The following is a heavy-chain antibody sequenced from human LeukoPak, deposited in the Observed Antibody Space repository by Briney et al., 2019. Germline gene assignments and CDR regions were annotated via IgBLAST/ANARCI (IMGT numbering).Heavy chain of an antibody. CDR1: GFTVSSYS. Sequence: PGGSLRLSCAASGFTVSSYSMSWVRQAPGKGLEWVSVIYSGGSTYYADSVKGRFTISRDSSKNTLYLRMNSLRAEDTAVYYCASTFYYESSGYPFDYWGQGTLVTVSS. CDR3: ASTFYYESSGYPFDY. D-gene: IGHD3-22*01. V-gene: IGHV3-53*01. J-gene: IGHJ4*02. CDR2: IYSGGST.